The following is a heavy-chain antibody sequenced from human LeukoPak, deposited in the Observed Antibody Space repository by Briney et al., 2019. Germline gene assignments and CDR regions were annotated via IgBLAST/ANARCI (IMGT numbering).Heavy chain of an antibody. V-gene: IGHV4-34*01. CDR2: INHSGST. J-gene: IGHJ2*01. Sequence: SETLSLTCAVYGGSFSGYYWSWIRQPPGKGLEWIGEINHSGSTNYNPSLKSRVTISVDTSKNQFSLKLSSVTAADMAVYYCARRYCSSTSCYFWYFDLWGRGTLVTVSS. D-gene: IGHD2-2*01. CDR1: GGSFSGYY. CDR3: ARRYCSSTSCYFWYFDL.